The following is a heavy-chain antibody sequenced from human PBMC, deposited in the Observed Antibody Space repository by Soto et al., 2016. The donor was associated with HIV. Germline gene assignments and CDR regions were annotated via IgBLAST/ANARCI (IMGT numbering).Heavy chain of an antibody. J-gene: IGHJ3*02. CDR2: IIPFLGIA. D-gene: IGHD6-19*01. CDR3: ARDQGSGWSLGAFDI. V-gene: IGHV1-69*10. Sequence: QVQLVQSGAEVKKPGASVKVSCKASGGTFSSSAISWVRQAPGQGLEWMGGIIPFLGIANYAQKFQGRVTIDADTSTSTAYMELRSLRSDDTAVYYCARDQGSGWSLGAFDIWGQGTMVTVSS. CDR1: GGTFSSSA.